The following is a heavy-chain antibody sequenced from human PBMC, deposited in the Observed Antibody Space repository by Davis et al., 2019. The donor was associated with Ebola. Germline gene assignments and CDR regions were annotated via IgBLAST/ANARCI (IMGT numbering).Heavy chain of an antibody. D-gene: IGHD2-8*01. Sequence: PGGSLRLSCAASGFTFSSYSMNWVRQAPGKGLEWVANIKQDGSTKYYVDSVKGRFTISRDNARNSLYLQMDSLRAEDTAVYYCARDRVKDIVPNANWFDPWGQGTLVTVSS. J-gene: IGHJ5*02. CDR2: IKQDGSTK. CDR3: ARDRVKDIVPNANWFDP. CDR1: GFTFSSYS. V-gene: IGHV3-7*01.